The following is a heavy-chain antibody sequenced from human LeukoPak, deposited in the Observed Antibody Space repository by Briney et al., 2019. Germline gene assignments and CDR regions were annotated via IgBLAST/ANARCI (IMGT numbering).Heavy chain of an antibody. D-gene: IGHD6-13*01. V-gene: IGHV3-21*01. J-gene: IGHJ6*03. CDR2: ISNSGSYI. Sequence: GGSLRLSCAASGFTFSSYTMSWVRQAPGKGLEWVSLISNSGSYIYYAESMKGRVTISRDNAKNSLFLQMNSLRDEDTALYYCARVGASSSWYGSYYYYYMDVWGMGTTATVFS. CDR1: GFTFSSYT. CDR3: ARVGASSSWYGSYYYYYMDV.